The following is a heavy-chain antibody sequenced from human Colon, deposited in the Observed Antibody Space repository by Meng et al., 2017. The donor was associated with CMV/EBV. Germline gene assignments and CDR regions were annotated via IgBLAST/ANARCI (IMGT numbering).Heavy chain of an antibody. J-gene: IGHJ4*02. CDR1: GFSFTTDKAG. D-gene: IGHD5-12*01. CDR2: IYWDNDT. V-gene: IGHV2-5*02. CDR3: VHRSYSGQDDY. Sequence: HITLKDPRPTLVNPPQPLTLTCTFSGFSFTTDKAGVGWIRHPPGKALVWLALIYWDNDTRYSPSLKTRLTITRDTSKNQVILTLTNMDPADTATYYCVHRSYSGQDDYWGQGALVTVSS.